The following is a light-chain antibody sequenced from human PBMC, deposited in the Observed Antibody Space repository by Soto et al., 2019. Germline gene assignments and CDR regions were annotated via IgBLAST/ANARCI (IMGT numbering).Light chain of an antibody. J-gene: IGKJ5*01. CDR2: DAS. CDR1: QSVSSY. Sequence: EIVLTQSPATLSLSPGERATLSCRASQSVSSYLAWYQQKPGQAPRLLIYDASSRATGIPARFSGSGSGSDFTLTISSLEPEDFAVSYCQQRSNSITFGQGTRLEIK. CDR3: QQRSNSIT. V-gene: IGKV3-11*01.